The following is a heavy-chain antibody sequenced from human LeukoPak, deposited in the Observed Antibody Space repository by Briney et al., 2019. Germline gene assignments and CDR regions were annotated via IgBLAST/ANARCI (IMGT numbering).Heavy chain of an antibody. J-gene: IGHJ4*02. D-gene: IGHD3-3*01. V-gene: IGHV3-30*04. Sequence: GGSLRLSCAASGFTFSSYAMHWVRQAPGKGLEWVAVISYDGSNKYYADSVKGRFTISRDNAKNSLYLQMNSLRAEDTAVYYCARGLYDFWSGYYSFDYWGQGTLVTVSS. CDR3: ARGLYDFWSGYYSFDY. CDR2: ISYDGSNK. CDR1: GFTFSSYA.